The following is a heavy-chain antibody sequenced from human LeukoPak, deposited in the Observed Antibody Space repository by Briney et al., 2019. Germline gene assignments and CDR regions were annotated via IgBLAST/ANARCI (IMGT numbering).Heavy chain of an antibody. Sequence: GGSLRLSCAASGFTFNSYAMNWVRQAPGKGLEWVPVISGSGDTTYYADSVKGRFTISRDNSKNTLYLQMNSLRAEDTAVYCCAKDRDYYEHWGQGTLVTVSS. CDR3: AKDRDYYEH. CDR1: GFTFNSYA. J-gene: IGHJ4*02. V-gene: IGHV3-23*01. CDR2: ISGSGDTT.